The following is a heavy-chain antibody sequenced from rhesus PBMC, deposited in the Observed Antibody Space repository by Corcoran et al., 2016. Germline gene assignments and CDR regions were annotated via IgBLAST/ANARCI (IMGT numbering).Heavy chain of an antibody. Sequence: EVQLVQSGAEVKKPGASVKISCKASGYTFTDYYLHWVRQAPGKGLEGMGRVDPEDGEAIHEQKFHDRVTITADPSTDTAYMELSSLRSEDTAVYYCATESGRMNWGQGVLVTVSS. J-gene: IGHJ4*01. D-gene: IGHD2-39*01. CDR1: GYTFTDYY. CDR2: VDPEDGEA. CDR3: ATESGRMN. V-gene: IGHV1-111*02.